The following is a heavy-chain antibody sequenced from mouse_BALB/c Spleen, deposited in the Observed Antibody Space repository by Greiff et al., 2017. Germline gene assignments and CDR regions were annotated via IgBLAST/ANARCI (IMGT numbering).Heavy chain of an antibody. CDR3: ARPLITTGYFDY. CDR2: ISSGGSYT. J-gene: IGHJ2*01. CDR1: GFTFSSYA. Sequence: GMLVESGGDLVKPGGSLKLSCAASGFTFSSYAMSWVRQTPEKRLEWVATISSGGSYTYYPDSVKGRFTISRDNAKNTLYLQMSSLRSEDTAMYYCARPLITTGYFDYWGQGTTLTVSS. V-gene: IGHV5-9-1*01. D-gene: IGHD1-1*01.